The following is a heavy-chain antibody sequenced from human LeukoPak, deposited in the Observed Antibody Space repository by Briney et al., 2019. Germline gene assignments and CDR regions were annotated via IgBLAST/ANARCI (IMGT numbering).Heavy chain of an antibody. D-gene: IGHD6-13*01. CDR3: ARARIAAAAFDY. CDR2: IYSGGST. Sequence: GGSLRLSCAASGFTVSSNYMSWVRQAPGKGLEWVSVIYSGGSTYYADSVKGRFTISRDNSKHTLYLQMNSLRAEDTAVYYCARARIAAAAFDYWGQGTLVTVSS. CDR1: GFTVSSNY. J-gene: IGHJ4*02. V-gene: IGHV3-53*01.